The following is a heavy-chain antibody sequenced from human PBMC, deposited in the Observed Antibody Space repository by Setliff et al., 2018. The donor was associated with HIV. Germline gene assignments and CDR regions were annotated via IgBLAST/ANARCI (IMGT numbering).Heavy chain of an antibody. CDR1: GGSISSGSYY. D-gene: IGHD5-12*01. CDR3: ARQGDIVAQGYFDC. V-gene: IGHV4-61*02. CDR2: IYTSGST. Sequence: SETLSLTCTVSGGSISSGSYYWSWIRQPAGKGLEWIGRIYTSGSTNYNPSLKSRVTMSVDTSRRQFSLKLSSVTAADTAVYYCARQGDIVAQGYFDCWGQGTLVTVSS. J-gene: IGHJ4*02.